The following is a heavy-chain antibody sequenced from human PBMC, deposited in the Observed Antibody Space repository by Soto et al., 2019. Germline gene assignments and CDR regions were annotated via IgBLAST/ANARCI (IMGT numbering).Heavy chain of an antibody. CDR2: ISYTGST. J-gene: IGHJ6*02. V-gene: IGHV4-59*01. CDR3: AREGVAAPYYYYGMDV. D-gene: IGHD2-15*01. CDR1: GDSIRSYY. Sequence: LSLTCTASGDSIRSYYWSWFRQPPGKGLEWIGYISYTGSTHYNPSLKSRVTISADTSKNQFSLKLSSVTTADTALYYCAREGVAAPYYYYGMDVWGQGSTVTVSS.